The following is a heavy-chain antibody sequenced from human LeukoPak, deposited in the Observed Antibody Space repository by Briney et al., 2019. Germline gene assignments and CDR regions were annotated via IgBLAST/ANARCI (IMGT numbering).Heavy chain of an antibody. CDR3: ARRPRVGPNTWYDY. CDR2: IFHRGRN. CDR1: RGSITSSIHY. V-gene: IGHV4-39*01. J-gene: IGHJ4*02. D-gene: IGHD1-26*01. Sequence: SETLSLTCTVSRGSITSSIHYWDWIRQPPGKGLEWMGSIFHRGRNYYNPSLQGRVTLYVDTSKNQFSLRLNSVSAPDMSLYYCARRPRVGPNTWYDYWGQGTLVSVSS.